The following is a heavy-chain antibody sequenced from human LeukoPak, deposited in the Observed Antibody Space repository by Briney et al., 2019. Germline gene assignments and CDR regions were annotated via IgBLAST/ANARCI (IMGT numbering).Heavy chain of an antibody. CDR3: ARRGLGDTAMVDY. V-gene: IGHV1-69*10. D-gene: IGHD5-18*01. CDR1: XGTFXSXX. J-gene: IGHJ4*02. Sequence: VXVXXKAXXGTFXSXXISWVRXAPGQXLEXXGRIIPILGIANYAQKFQGRVTITADKSTSTAYMELSSLRSEDTAVYYCARRGLGDTAMVDYWGQGTLVTVSS. CDR2: IIPILGIA.